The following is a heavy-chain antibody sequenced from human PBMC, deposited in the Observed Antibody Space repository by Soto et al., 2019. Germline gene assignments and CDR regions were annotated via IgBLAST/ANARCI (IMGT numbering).Heavy chain of an antibody. CDR2: INTNNGQT. D-gene: IGHD3-16*01. CDR1: GYTFINYG. Sequence: QAQLVQSGAEVRKPGASVKVSCKTSGYTFINYGVTWVRQAPGQGLVWMGWINTNNGQTNVPQNFQGRLTLTSDASARTVYMELMSLRGDDTAVYYCVRDVVWGATLIGGVVARGFDIWGHGTPVTVSS. J-gene: IGHJ3*02. V-gene: IGHV1-18*01. CDR3: VRDVVWGATLIGGVVARGFDI.